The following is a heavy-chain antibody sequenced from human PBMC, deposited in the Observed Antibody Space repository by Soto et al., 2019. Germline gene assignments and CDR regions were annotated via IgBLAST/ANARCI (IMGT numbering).Heavy chain of an antibody. V-gene: IGHV4-59*01. CDR3: ARSDGRY. CDR1: GGSISSYY. CDR2: IYYSGST. J-gene: IGHJ4*02. Sequence: SETLSLTCTVGGGSISSYYWSWIRQPPGKGLEWIGYIYYSGSTNYNPSLKSRVTISVDTSKNQFSLKLSSVTAADTAVYYCARSDGRYWGQGTLVTVSS.